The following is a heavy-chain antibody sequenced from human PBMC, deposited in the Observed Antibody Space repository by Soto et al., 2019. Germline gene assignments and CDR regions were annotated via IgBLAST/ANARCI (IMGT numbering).Heavy chain of an antibody. CDR3: ARDRYCSGGRCWNYYYYGMDV. Sequence: QVQLVQSGAEVKKPGSSVKVSGKASGGTFSSYTISWVRQAPGQWLEWMGRLIPILGIANYAQKFQGRVTITADKSTSTAYMELSRLRSEDTAVYYCARDRYCSGGRCWNYYYYGMDVWGQGTTVTVAS. CDR1: GGTFSSYT. D-gene: IGHD2-15*01. J-gene: IGHJ6*02. V-gene: IGHV1-69*08. CDR2: LIPILGIA.